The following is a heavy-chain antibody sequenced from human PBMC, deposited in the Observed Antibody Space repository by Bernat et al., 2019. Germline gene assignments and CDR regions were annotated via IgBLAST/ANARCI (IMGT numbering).Heavy chain of an antibody. CDR2: FDPEDGET. J-gene: IGHJ3*02. Sequence: QVQLVQSGAEVKKPGASVKVSCKVSGYTLTELSMHWVRQAPGKGLEWMGGFDPEDGETIYAQKFQGRVNMTEDTSTDTAYMELSSLRSEDTAVYYCATSRAIVVVVAAPDAFDIWGQGTMVTVSS. V-gene: IGHV1-24*01. CDR1: GYTLTELS. D-gene: IGHD2-15*01. CDR3: ATSRAIVVVVAAPDAFDI.